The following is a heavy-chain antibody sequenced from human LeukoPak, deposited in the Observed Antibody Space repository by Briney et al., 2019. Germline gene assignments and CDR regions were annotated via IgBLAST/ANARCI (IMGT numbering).Heavy chain of an antibody. J-gene: IGHJ5*02. Sequence: SETLSLTCTVSGGSISSSSYYWGWIRQPPGKGLEWIGSIYYSGSTYYNPSLKSRVTISVDTSKTQFSLKLSSVTAADTAVYYCAREWYSSSWYPVSYNWFDPWGQGILVTVSS. CDR1: GGSISSSSYY. V-gene: IGHV4-39*07. CDR2: IYYSGST. D-gene: IGHD6-13*01. CDR3: AREWYSSSWYPVSYNWFDP.